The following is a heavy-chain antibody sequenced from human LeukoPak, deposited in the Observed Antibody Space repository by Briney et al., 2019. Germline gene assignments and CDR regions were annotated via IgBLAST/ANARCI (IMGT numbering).Heavy chain of an antibody. CDR2: IYYSGST. CDR1: GGSISSYY. Sequence: SETLSLTCTVSGGSISSYYWSWIRQPPGKGLEWIGYIYYSGSTNYNPSLKSRVTISVDTSKNQFSLKLSSVTAADTAVYYCARLEGALGAFEIWGQGTMVTVSS. J-gene: IGHJ3*02. CDR3: ARLEGALGAFEI. V-gene: IGHV4-59*08. D-gene: IGHD1-26*01.